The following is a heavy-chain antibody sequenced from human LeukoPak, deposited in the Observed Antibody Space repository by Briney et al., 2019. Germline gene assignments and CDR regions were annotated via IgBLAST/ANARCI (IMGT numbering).Heavy chain of an antibody. CDR1: GFTFSSYS. J-gene: IGHJ4*02. CDR2: ISSSSSYI. Sequence: KSGGSLRLSCAASGFTFSSYSMNWVRQAPGKGLEWVSSISSSSSYIYYADSVKGRFTISRDNAKNSLYLQMNSLRAEDTAVYYCARDKGDTVTTDYFDYWGQGTLVTVSS. CDR3: ARDKGDTVTTDYFDY. D-gene: IGHD4-17*01. V-gene: IGHV3-21*01.